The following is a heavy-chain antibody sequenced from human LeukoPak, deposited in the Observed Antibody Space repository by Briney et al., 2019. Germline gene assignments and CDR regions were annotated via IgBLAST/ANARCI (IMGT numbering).Heavy chain of an antibody. D-gene: IGHD2-2*01. CDR2: MNPNSGNT. J-gene: IGHJ4*02. Sequence: ASVKVSCKASGYTFTSYDINWVRQAAGQGLEWMGWMNPNSGNTGYAQKFQGRVTMTRNTSISTAYMGLSSLKSEDTAVYYCARALRYCSTTSCQYCFDYWGQGTLVTVSS. CDR3: ARALRYCSTTSCQYCFDY. V-gene: IGHV1-8*02. CDR1: GYTFTSYD.